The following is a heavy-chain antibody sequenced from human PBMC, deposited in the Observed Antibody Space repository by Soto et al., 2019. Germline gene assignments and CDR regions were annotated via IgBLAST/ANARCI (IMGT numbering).Heavy chain of an antibody. CDR2: ISRDGGTK. J-gene: IGHJ4*02. V-gene: IGHV3-30*16. CDR1: GGTFSSYA. D-gene: IGHD2-8*02. Sequence: QVQLVQSGAEVKKPGSSVKVSCKASGGTFSSYAISWVRQAPGQGLEWVAVISRDGGTKYYADSVKGRFTISRDNSRNTLFLEMNSLRGDDMAVYYCTGEVASGYWGQGTLVTVSS. CDR3: TGEVASGY.